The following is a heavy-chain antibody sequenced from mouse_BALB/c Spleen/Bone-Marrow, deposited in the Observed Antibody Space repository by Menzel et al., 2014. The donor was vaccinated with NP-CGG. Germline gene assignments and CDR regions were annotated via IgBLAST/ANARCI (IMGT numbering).Heavy chain of an antibody. Sequence: VQLQQSGAELMKPGASVKISCKATGYTFTSYWIEWVKQRPGHGLEWIGVILPGSGNTNYNEKFKGKATFTADTPSNTAIMQPSLLTEEAASFYYCGRKDFYSRFGYWGQGTLVTVSA. CDR3: GRKDFYSRFGY. CDR2: ILPGSGNT. J-gene: IGHJ3*01. D-gene: IGHD2-12*01. V-gene: IGHV1-9*01. CDR1: GYTFTSYW.